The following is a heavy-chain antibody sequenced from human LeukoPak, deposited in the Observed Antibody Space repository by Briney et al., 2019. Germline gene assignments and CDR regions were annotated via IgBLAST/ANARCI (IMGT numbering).Heavy chain of an antibody. D-gene: IGHD5-18*01. CDR2: IYYSGST. J-gene: IGHJ3*02. CDR1: GGSISSSSYY. V-gene: IGHV4-39*07. Sequence: SETLSLTCTVSGGSISSSSYYWGWIRQPPGKGLEWIGSIYYSGSTYYNPSLKSRVTISVDTSKNQFSLKLSSVTAADTAVYYCARERIQPWLSDAFDIWGQGTMVTVSS. CDR3: ARERIQPWLSDAFDI.